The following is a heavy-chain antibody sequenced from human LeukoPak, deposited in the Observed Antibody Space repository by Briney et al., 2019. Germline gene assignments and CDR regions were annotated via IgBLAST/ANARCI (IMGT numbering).Heavy chain of an antibody. J-gene: IGHJ4*02. D-gene: IGHD3-16*01. V-gene: IGHV3-23*01. CDR2: ISGSGGST. Sequence: PGGSLRLSCAASGFTFSSYSMNWVRQAPGKGLEWVSAISGSGGSTYYADSVKGRFTISRDNSKNTLYLQMNSLRAEDTAVYYCAKFGGGGPPFLSVSDYWGQGTLVTVSS. CDR1: GFTFSSYS. CDR3: AKFGGGGPPFLSVSDY.